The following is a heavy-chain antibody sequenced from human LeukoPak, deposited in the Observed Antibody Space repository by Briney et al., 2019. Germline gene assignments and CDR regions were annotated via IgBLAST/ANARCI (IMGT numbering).Heavy chain of an antibody. J-gene: IGHJ4*02. D-gene: IGHD2-2*01. CDR3: ARRPLRNFVVPAAHFDY. CDR1: GGSISSSNW. Sequence: SGTLSLTCAVSGGSISSSNWWSWVRQPPGKGLEWIGEIYHSGSTNYNPSLKSRVTISVDTSKNQFSLRLSSVTAADTAVYYCARRPLRNFVVPAAHFDYWGQGTLVTVSS. V-gene: IGHV4-4*02. CDR2: IYHSGST.